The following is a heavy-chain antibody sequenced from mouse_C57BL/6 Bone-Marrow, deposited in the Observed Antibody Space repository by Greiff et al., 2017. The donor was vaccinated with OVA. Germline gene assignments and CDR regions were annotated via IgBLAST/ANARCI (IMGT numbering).Heavy chain of an antibody. CDR2: IWWDDDK. CDR1: GFSLSTFGMG. CDR3: ARKRKYYGSIRV. V-gene: IGHV8-8*01. D-gene: IGHD1-1*01. Sequence: QVTLKESGPGILQPSQTLSLTCSFSGFSLSTFGMGVGWIRQPSGKGLEWLAHIWWDDDKYYNPALKRRLPISKATSQNQVFLKIAKVDTADSATYYCARKRKYYGSIRVWGTGTTVTVSS. J-gene: IGHJ1*03.